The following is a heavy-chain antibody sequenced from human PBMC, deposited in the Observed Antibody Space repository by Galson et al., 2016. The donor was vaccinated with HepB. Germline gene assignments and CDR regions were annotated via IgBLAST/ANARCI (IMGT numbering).Heavy chain of an antibody. D-gene: IGHD6-19*01. J-gene: IGHJ4*02. CDR1: GLTISSYW. CDR3: ARLSLVVGGTIDY. CDR2: TKSNGTST. Sequence: SLRLSCAASGLTISSYWMHWVRQAPGKGLEWISPTKSNGTSTNYTDSVKGRFIISRDNSKNTLYLQMNSLRAEDTAVYYCARLSLVVGGTIDYWGQGTLVTASS. V-gene: IGHV3-74*01.